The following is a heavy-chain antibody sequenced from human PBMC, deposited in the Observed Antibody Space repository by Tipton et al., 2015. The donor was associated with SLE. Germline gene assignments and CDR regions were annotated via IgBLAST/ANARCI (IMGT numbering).Heavy chain of an antibody. Sequence: TLSLTCTVSGGFIDSSDYYWGWIRQPPGKGLEWIGSISYNGRTSNNPSLNSRVTISVDTSKTQFSLKVTSVTAADTAFYYCARDRGIPVGNFMDVWGKGTTVIVSS. CDR3: ARDRGIPVGNFMDV. CDR1: GGFIDSSDYY. V-gene: IGHV4-39*07. D-gene: IGHD2-2*01. J-gene: IGHJ6*03. CDR2: ISYNGRT.